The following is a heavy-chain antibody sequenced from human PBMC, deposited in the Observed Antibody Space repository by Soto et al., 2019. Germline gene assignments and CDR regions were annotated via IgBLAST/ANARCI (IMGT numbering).Heavy chain of an antibody. CDR2: ISPSGDNT. CDR1: GYSFTSHY. D-gene: IGHD1-20*01. V-gene: IGHV1-46*01. J-gene: IGHJ6*02. Sequence: GASVKVSCKAIGYSFTSHYMHWVRQAPGQGLEWMGTISPSGDNTGYAQKFQGRVTMTTDTSTSTAYMELTSLRSEDTAVYYCARDLGISGTSYYYYYGMDVWGQGTTVTVSS. CDR3: ARDLGISGTSYYYYYGMDV.